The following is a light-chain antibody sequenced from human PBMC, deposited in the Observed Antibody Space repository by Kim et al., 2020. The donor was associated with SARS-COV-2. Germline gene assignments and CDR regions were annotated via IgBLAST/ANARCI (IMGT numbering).Light chain of an antibody. V-gene: IGLV3-1*01. CDR1: KLGDKY. CDR3: QAWDSSTAV. CDR2: QDS. J-gene: IGLJ1*01. Sequence: SYELTQPPSVSVSPGQTASITCSGDKLGDKYACWYQQKPGQSPVLVICQDSKRPSGIPERFSGSNSGNTATLTISGTQAMDEADYYCQAWDSSTAVFGTGTKVNVL.